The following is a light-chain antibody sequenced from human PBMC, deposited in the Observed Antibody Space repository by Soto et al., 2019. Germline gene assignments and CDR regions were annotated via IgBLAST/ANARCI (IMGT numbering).Light chain of an antibody. Sequence: QSVLTQPASVSGSPGQSITISCTGTISDVGGYNYVSWYQQYPGKAPKLMIYDVSNRPSGISNRFSGSKSVNTASLTISGLLAEDEADYYCSSWTSSSTYVFGTGTKVTVL. V-gene: IGLV2-14*01. CDR1: ISDVGGYNY. CDR3: SSWTSSSTYV. CDR2: DVS. J-gene: IGLJ1*01.